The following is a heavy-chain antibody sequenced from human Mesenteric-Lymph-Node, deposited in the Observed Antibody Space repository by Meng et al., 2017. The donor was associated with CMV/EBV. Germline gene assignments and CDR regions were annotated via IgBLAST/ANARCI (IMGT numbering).Heavy chain of an antibody. J-gene: IGHJ4*02. V-gene: IGHV3-23*01. CDR3: AKDREVVARIGGYFDY. CDR1: GFIFGDYG. D-gene: IGHD2-15*01. CDR2: ISGSGGST. Sequence: GGSLRLSCAASGFIFGDYGMNWVRQAPGKGLEWVSGISGSGGSTYYADSVKGRFTISRDNSKNTLFLQMNSLRPEDTAVYYCAKDREVVARIGGYFDYWGQGTLVTVSS.